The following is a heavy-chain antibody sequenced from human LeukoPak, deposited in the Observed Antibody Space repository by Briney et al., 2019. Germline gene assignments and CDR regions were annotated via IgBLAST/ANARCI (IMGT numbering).Heavy chain of an antibody. J-gene: IGHJ6*03. Sequence: SETLSLTCAVYGGSFSGYYWSWIRQPPGKGLEWIGEINHSGSTNYNPSLKSRVTISVDTSKNQFSLKLSSVTAADTAVYYCARGSMELRFSSGYYYMDVWGKGTTVTVSS. CDR3: ARGSMELRFSSGYYYMDV. CDR2: INHSGST. V-gene: IGHV4-34*01. CDR1: GGSFSGYY. D-gene: IGHD4/OR15-4a*01.